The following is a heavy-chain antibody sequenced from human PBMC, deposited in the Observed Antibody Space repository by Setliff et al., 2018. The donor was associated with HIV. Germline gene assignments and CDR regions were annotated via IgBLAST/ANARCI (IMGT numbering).Heavy chain of an antibody. V-gene: IGHV4-30-4*01. CDR1: GGSISSDDSY. Sequence: KTSETLSLTCTVSGGSISSDDSYWSWIRQPPGKGLQWIGYIYYSGSAYYNPSLKSRVTISVDTSKNQFSLKLSSVTAADTAVYYCARDGDDSSGYYLGYWGQGTLVTVSS. J-gene: IGHJ4*02. CDR2: IYYSGSA. CDR3: ARDGDDSSGYYLGY. D-gene: IGHD3-22*01.